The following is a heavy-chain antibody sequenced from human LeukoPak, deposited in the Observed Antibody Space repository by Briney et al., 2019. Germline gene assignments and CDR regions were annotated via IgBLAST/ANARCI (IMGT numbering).Heavy chain of an antibody. CDR1: GGSISSYN. V-gene: IGHV4-4*07. D-gene: IGHD3-22*01. J-gene: IGHJ2*01. CDR2: MYSRTST. Sequence: PSETLSLTCIVSGGSISSYNSSWIRQPAGRGLEWIGRMYSRTSTNYNPSLKSRVTMSVDTSKNQFSLKLSSVTAADTAVYDCATSPLGRGYYYIRSWYFDLWGRGTLVTVSS. CDR3: ATSPLGRGYYYIRSWYFDL.